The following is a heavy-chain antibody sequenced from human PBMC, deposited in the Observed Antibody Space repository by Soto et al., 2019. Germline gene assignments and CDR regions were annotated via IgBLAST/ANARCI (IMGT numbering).Heavy chain of an antibody. D-gene: IGHD2-2*01. CDR3: AIYHLELFRFDY. J-gene: IGHJ4*02. Sequence: ASVKVSCKAYAFSFTSHGISWVRQAPGQGLEWMGWISLYNGNTNYAQQFQGRVTMTTDTSTSKAYMELRSLRSDDTAMYFCAIYHLELFRFDYWGEGTLVTVSS. CDR1: AFSFTSHG. CDR2: ISLYNGNT. V-gene: IGHV1-18*04.